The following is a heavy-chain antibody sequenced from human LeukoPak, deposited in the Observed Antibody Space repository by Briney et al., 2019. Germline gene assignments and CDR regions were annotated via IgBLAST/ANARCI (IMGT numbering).Heavy chain of an antibody. Sequence: GGSLRLSCAASGFTFSSYAMHWVRQAPGKGLEWVAVISYDGSNKYYADSVKGRFTISRDNSKNTLYLQVNSLRAEDTAVYYCARERRDGYNSLLDYWGQGTLVTVSS. J-gene: IGHJ4*02. CDR1: GFTFSSYA. D-gene: IGHD5-24*01. CDR2: ISYDGSNK. CDR3: ARERRDGYNSLLDY. V-gene: IGHV3-30*04.